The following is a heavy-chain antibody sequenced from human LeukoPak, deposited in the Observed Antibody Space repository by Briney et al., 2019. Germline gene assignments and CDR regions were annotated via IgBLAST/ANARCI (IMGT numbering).Heavy chain of an antibody. CDR2: ISSSSSYI. CDR3: ARNPSVEPAAMGDFDY. V-gene: IGHV3-21*01. CDR1: GFTFSSYS. D-gene: IGHD2-2*01. Sequence: GGSLRLSCAASGFTFSSYSMNWVRQAPGKGLEWVSSISSSSSYIYYADSVKGRFTISRDNAKNSLYLQMNSLRAEDTAVYYCARNPSVEPAAMGDFDYWGQGTLVTVSS. J-gene: IGHJ4*02.